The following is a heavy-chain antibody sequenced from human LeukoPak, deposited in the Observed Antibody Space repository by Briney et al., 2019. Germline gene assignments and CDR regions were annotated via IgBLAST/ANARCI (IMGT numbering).Heavy chain of an antibody. CDR1: NGSISTYY. CDR2: ISYGGAT. V-gene: IGHV4-59*08. D-gene: IGHD1-26*01. J-gene: IGHJ4*02. Sequence: PSETLSLACSVSNGSISTYYWSWIRQSPGKGLEWIGYISYGGATTYNPSLKRRVTISVDSPKYHFSLRLTSLTAADTALYYCARHGGTLDYFDSWGPGSLVTVSS. CDR3: ARHGGTLDYFDS.